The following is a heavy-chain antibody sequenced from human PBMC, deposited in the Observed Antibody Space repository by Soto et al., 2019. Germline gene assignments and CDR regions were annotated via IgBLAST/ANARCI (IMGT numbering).Heavy chain of an antibody. CDR3: ARDLVVSGPFDY. CDR1: GYTFTSYG. V-gene: IGHV1-18*01. Sequence: QVQLVQSGAAVKKPGASVKVSCKASGYTFTSYGISWVRQAPGQGLEWMGWISGYNGNTHDAQKLQGRVTMTTDSSTSTAYMELRSLRSDDTAVYYCARDLVVSGPFDYWGQGTLVTVSS. J-gene: IGHJ4*02. D-gene: IGHD2-2*01. CDR2: ISGYNGNT.